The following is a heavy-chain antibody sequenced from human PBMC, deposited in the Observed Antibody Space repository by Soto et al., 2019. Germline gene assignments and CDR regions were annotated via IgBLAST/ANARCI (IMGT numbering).Heavy chain of an antibody. CDR2: ISAYNGNT. V-gene: IGHV1-18*01. J-gene: IGHJ4*02. CDR1: GYTFTSYG. Sequence: QVQLVQSGAEVKKPGASVKVSCKASGYTFTSYGISWVRQAPGQGLEWMGWISAYNGNTNYAQKLQGRVTMTTDTATSTAYMEVRGVGSDDTGVDYCAREGGRAVAGEGLFGYWGQGTLVTGSS. CDR3: AREGGRAVAGEGLFGY. D-gene: IGHD6-19*01.